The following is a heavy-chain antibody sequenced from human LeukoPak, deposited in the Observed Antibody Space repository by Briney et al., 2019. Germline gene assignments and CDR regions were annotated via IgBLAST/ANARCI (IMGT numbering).Heavy chain of an antibody. Sequence: PGGSLRLSCAATGFTFSIYSMNWVRQAPGKGLEWVSYISSSGSTIYYADSVKGRFTISRDNAKNSLYLQMNSLRAEDTAVYYCASVPWSGSPDYWGQGTLVTVSS. CDR3: ASVPWSGSPDY. J-gene: IGHJ4*02. V-gene: IGHV3-48*04. CDR1: GFTFSIYS. CDR2: ISSSGSTI. D-gene: IGHD3-10*02.